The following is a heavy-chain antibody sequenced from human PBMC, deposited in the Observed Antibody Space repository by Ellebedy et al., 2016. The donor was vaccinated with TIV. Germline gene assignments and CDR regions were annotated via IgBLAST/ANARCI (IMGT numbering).Heavy chain of an antibody. Sequence: GESLKISCAASGFTFSSYAMSWVRQAPGKGLEWVSTISGRGGATYYPDSVKGRFTISRDNSKNTLYLQMSGLRAEDTAIYYWARVGDRIGPTRGRNMYYYSGMDVWGQGTTVIVSS. D-gene: IGHD1-14*01. CDR3: ARVGDRIGPTRGRNMYYYSGMDV. CDR2: ISGRGGAT. J-gene: IGHJ6*02. CDR1: GFTFSSYA. V-gene: IGHV3-23*01.